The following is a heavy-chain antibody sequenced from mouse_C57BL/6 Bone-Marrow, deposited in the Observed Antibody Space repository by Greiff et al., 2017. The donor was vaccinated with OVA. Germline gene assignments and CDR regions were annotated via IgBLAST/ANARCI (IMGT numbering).Heavy chain of an antibody. CDR3: AGHCILYPYFDD. CDR1: GFTFSSYG. V-gene: IGHV5-6*01. CDR2: ISSGGSYT. Sequence: EVQLVESGGDLVKPGGSLKLSCAASGFTFSSYGMSWVRQTPDKRLEWVATISSGGSYTYYTDSVTGRFTISRDNAKNTLYLKMSSLKSEDTAMYYCAGHCILYPYFDDWGQGTTLTVSS. J-gene: IGHJ2*01.